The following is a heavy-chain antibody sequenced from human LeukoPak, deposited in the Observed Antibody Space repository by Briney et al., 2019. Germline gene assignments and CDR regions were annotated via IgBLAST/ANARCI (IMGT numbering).Heavy chain of an antibody. CDR2: IIPILGIA. Sequence: SVKVSCKASGGTFSSYTTSWVRQAPGQGLEWMGRIIPILGIANYAQKFQGRVTITADKPTSTAYMELSSLRSEDTAVYYCARVGVVPAENYYYMDVWGKGTTVTVSS. V-gene: IGHV1-69*02. CDR1: GGTFSSYT. D-gene: IGHD2-2*01. CDR3: ARVGVVPAENYYYMDV. J-gene: IGHJ6*03.